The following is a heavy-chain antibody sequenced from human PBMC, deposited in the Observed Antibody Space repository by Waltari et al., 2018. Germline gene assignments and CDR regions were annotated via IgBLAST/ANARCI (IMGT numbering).Heavy chain of an antibody. V-gene: IGHV4-34*01. CDR3: ARTSRYSNYAKYYYYYMDV. D-gene: IGHD4-4*01. Sequence: QVQLQQWGAGLLKPSETLSLTCAVYGGSFSGYYWSWIRQPPGKGLEWIGEINHSGSTNYNPSLKSRVTISVDTSKNQFSLKLSSVTAADTAVYYCARTSRYSNYAKYYYYYMDVWGKGTTVTVSS. CDR2: INHSGST. CDR1: GGSFSGYY. J-gene: IGHJ6*03.